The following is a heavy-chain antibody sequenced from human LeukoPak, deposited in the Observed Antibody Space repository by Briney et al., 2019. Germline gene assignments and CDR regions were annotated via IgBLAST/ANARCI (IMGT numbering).Heavy chain of an antibody. CDR1: GYSFPMYA. V-gene: IGHV7-4-1*02. CDR2: INTNTGNP. J-gene: IGHJ6*03. Sequence: GASVKVSCKASGYSFPMYAINWVRQAPGQGLEWMGWINTNTGNPTYAQGFTGRFVFSLDTSVSTAYLQISSLKAEDTAVYYCARGGLFVVVPAAMVDYYYYYYMDVWGKGTTVTVSS. CDR3: ARGGLFVVVPAAMVDYYYYYYMDV. D-gene: IGHD2-2*01.